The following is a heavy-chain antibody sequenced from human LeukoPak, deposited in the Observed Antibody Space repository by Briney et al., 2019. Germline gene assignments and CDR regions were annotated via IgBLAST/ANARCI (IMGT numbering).Heavy chain of an antibody. CDR3: ARQMGVASRKNYFDS. Sequence: GESLKISCQASGYNFTRYWICCVRQMPGKGLEWMGLLYPRDSDTRYSPSFQGQVTFSADNSINTAYLQWSSLRASDTAIYYCARQMGVASRKNYFDSWGQGTLVTVSA. V-gene: IGHV5-51*01. D-gene: IGHD5-12*01. CDR1: GYNFTRYW. CDR2: LYPRDSDT. J-gene: IGHJ4*02.